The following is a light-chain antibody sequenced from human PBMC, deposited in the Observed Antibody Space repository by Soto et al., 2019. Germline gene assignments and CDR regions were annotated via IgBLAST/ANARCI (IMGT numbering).Light chain of an antibody. CDR2: GAS. V-gene: IGKV3-15*01. CDR1: QSVSSN. Sequence: EILMTQSPATLFVSQGERAILSCRASQSVSSNLAWYQQKPGQAPRLLIHGASTRATGVPARFSGSGSGTEFTLTISSLHPEDFAVYYCQQYNNGLMWAFGQGTKVDIK. J-gene: IGKJ1*01. CDR3: QQYNNGLMWA.